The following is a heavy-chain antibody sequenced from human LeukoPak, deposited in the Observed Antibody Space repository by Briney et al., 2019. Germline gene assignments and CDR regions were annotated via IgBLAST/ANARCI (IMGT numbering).Heavy chain of an antibody. D-gene: IGHD3-9*01. CDR2: IRYDGSNK. Sequence: GGSLRLSCAASGFTFSSYGMHWVRQAPGKGLEWVAFIRYDGSNKYYADSVKGRFTISRDNSKNTLYLQMNSLRAEDTAVYYCARDRKNYDILTGGRNWYFDLWGRGTLVTVSS. CDR1: GFTFSSYG. CDR3: ARDRKNYDILTGGRNWYFDL. J-gene: IGHJ2*01. V-gene: IGHV3-30*02.